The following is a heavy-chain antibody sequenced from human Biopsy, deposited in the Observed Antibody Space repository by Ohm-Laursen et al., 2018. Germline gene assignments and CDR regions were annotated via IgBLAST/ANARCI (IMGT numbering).Heavy chain of an antibody. J-gene: IGHJ4*02. V-gene: IGHV4-59*02. CDR2: IYYSVMT. D-gene: IGHD2-21*02. Sequence: SQTLSLTWTVSGDSVTKYYWSWIRQPPGKGLEWIGHIYYSVMTNYNPSLQSRVSISVDTSRNQVSLTLSSVTAADTAVYYCARDDAVTVIRGLYYWGQGALVTVSS. CDR1: GDSVTKYY. CDR3: ARDDAVTVIRGLYY.